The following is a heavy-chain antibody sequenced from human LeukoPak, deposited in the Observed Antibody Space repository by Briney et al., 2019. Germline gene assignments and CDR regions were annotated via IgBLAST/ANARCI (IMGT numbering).Heavy chain of an antibody. V-gene: IGHV4-38-2*02. CDR3: ARVEVDIVATIDY. D-gene: IGHD5-12*01. Sequence: SETLSLTCTVSGYSISSGYYWGWIRQPPGKGLEWIGSINHSGSTNYNPSLKSRVTISVDTSKNQFSLKLSSVTAADTAVYYCARVEVDIVATIDYWGQGTLVTVSS. CDR1: GYSISSGYY. J-gene: IGHJ4*02. CDR2: INHSGST.